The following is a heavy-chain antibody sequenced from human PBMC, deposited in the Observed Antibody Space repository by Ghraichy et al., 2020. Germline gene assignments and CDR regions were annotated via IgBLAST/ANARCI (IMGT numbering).Heavy chain of an antibody. CDR1: GGSISSYY. J-gene: IGHJ4*02. D-gene: IGHD4-17*01. V-gene: IGHV4-59*08. CDR3: ARALMTTVTEKYFDY. CDR2: IYYSGST. Sequence: SETLSLTCTVSGGSISSYYWSWIRQPPGKGLEWIGYIYYSGSTNYNPSLKSRVTISVDTSKNQFSLKLSSVTAADTAVYYCARALMTTVTEKYFDYWGQGTLVTVSS.